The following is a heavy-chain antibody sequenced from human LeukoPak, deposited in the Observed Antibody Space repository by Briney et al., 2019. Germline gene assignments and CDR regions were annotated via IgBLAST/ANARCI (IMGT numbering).Heavy chain of an antibody. CDR1: GFTFSSYA. D-gene: IGHD2-2*02. V-gene: IGHV3-30-3*01. CDR2: ISYDGSNK. J-gene: IGHJ4*02. Sequence: GRSLRLSCAASGFTFSSYAMHWVRQAPGKGLEWVAVISYDGSNKYYADSVKGRFTISRDSSKNTLYLQMNSLRAEDTAVYYCARDPAIELYYFDYWGQGTLVTVSS. CDR3: ARDPAIELYYFDY.